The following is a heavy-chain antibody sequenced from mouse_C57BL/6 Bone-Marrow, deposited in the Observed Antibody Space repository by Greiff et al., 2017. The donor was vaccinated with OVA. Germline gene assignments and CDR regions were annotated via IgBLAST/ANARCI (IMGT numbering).Heavy chain of an antibody. J-gene: IGHJ2*01. CDR2: IDPENGDT. V-gene: IGHV14-4*01. Sequence: VQLQQSGAELVRPGASVKLSCTASGFNIKDDYMHWVKQRPEQGLEWIGWIDPENGDTEYASKFQGKATITADTSSNTAYLQLSSLTSEDTAVYYCTTGDYDYLDYWGQGTTLTVSS. CDR3: TTGDYDYLDY. D-gene: IGHD2-4*01. CDR1: GFNIKDDY.